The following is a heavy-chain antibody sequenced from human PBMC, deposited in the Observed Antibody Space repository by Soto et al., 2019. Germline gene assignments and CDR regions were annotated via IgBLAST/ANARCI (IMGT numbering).Heavy chain of an antibody. CDR2: INDSGST. V-gene: IGHV4-34*01. J-gene: IGHJ4*02. D-gene: IGHD3-16*01. Sequence: SETLSLTCAVSGGSFRGYFWSWIRQSPDKGLEWIGEINDSGSTYYNPSFKSRLTISVDTSNSQISLRSTAVTAADSAVYYCQGGDFWGQGTRVTVSS. CDR3: QGGDF. CDR1: GGSFRGYF.